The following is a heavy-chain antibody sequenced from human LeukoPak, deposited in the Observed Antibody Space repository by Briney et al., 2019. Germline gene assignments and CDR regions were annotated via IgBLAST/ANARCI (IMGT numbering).Heavy chain of an antibody. CDR1: GGSISSSNW. V-gene: IGHV4-4*02. CDR3: ARGGMVRGVIVYYYYGMDV. Sequence: SGTLSLTRAVSGGSISSSNWWSWVRQPPGKGLEWIGEIYHTGSTNYNPSLKSRVTISVDKSKNQFSLKLSSVTAADTAVYYCARGGMVRGVIVYYYYGMDVWGKGTTVTVSS. J-gene: IGHJ6*04. D-gene: IGHD3-10*01. CDR2: IYHTGST.